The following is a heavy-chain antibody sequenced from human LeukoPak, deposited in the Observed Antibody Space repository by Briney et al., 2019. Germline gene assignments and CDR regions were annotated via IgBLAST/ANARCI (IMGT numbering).Heavy chain of an antibody. D-gene: IGHD6-13*01. Sequence: GGSLRLSCSASGFSFRSYAVHWVRQAPGKGLEWLAIISFDGSNKDFADSVKGRFTISRDNSKDTLYLQMDSLRPEDTAVYYCARGTCWYVDYWGQGTLVTVSS. V-gene: IGHV3-30*04. CDR2: ISFDGSNK. CDR3: ARGTCWYVDY. J-gene: IGHJ4*02. CDR1: GFSFRSYA.